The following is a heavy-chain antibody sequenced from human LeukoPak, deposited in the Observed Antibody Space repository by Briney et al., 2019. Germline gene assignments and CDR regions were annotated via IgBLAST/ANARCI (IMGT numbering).Heavy chain of an antibody. V-gene: IGHV3-23*01. D-gene: IGHD6-6*01. J-gene: IGHJ4*02. Sequence: PGGSLRLSCAASGFTVTNYAMSWARQAPGEGLGWVSTISGSGSSTYYADSVKGRFTISRDNSNNTLYLQMNSLRAEDTAVYYCAKFSARTWPYYFDYWGQGTLVTVSS. CDR3: AKFSARTWPYYFDY. CDR1: GFTVTNYA. CDR2: ISGSGSST.